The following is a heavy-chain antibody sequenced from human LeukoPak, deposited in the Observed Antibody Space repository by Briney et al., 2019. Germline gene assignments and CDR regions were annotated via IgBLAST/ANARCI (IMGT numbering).Heavy chain of an antibody. V-gene: IGHV3-30-3*01. CDR2: ISYDGSNK. CDR3: AKAPLYYYDRSGYSEPYYFDY. CDR1: GFTFSSYA. D-gene: IGHD3-22*01. Sequence: GGSLRLSCAASGFTFSSYAMHWVRQAPGKGLEWVAVISYDGSNKYYADSVKGRFTISRDNSKNTLYLQMNSLRAEDTAVYYCAKAPLYYYDRSGYSEPYYFDYWGQGTLVTVSS. J-gene: IGHJ4*02.